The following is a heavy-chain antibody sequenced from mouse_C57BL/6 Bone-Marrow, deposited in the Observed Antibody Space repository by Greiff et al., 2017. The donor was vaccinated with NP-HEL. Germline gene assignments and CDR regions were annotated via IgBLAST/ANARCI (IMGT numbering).Heavy chain of an antibody. Sequence: EVQLVESGPGLVKPSQSLSLTCSVTGYSITSGYYWNWIRQFPGNKLEWMGYISYDGSNNYNPSLKNRISITRDTSKNQFFLKLNSVTTEDTATYYCASVYDGYYGWGQGTSVTVSS. D-gene: IGHD2-3*01. CDR3: ASVYDGYYG. CDR2: ISYDGSN. V-gene: IGHV3-6*01. J-gene: IGHJ4*01. CDR1: GYSITSGYY.